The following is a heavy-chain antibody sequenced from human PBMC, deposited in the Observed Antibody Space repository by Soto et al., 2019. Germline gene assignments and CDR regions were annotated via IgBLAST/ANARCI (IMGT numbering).Heavy chain of an antibody. CDR2: INHSGST. J-gene: IGHJ6*02. CDR1: GGSFSGYY. CDR3: ARLVEWEPSYYGMDV. Sequence: LSLTCAVYGGSFSGYYWSWIRQPPGKGLEWIGKINHSGSTNYNPSLKSRVTISVDTSKNQFSLKLSSVTPADTAVYYCARLVEWEPSYYGMDVWGQGTTVTVSS. D-gene: IGHD1-26*01. V-gene: IGHV4-34*01.